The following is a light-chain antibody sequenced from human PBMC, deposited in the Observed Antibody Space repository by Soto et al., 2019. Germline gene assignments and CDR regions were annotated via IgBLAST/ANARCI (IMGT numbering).Light chain of an antibody. Sequence: DIQMTQSPSTLSAAVGDRFTITCRASQSISSYLNWYQQKPGKAPNLLIYTASSLQSGVPSRFSGTGSGTEFTLTINNLQPEDFATYYCQQAASFPITFGQGTRLEIK. V-gene: IGKV1-39*01. J-gene: IGKJ5*01. CDR1: QSISSY. CDR3: QQAASFPIT. CDR2: TAS.